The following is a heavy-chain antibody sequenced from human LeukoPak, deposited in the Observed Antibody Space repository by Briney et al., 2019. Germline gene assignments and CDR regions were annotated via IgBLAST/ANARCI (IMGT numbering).Heavy chain of an antibody. CDR3: AKGQWLVREYYFDY. J-gene: IGHJ4*02. CDR2: ISGSGGST. V-gene: IGHV3-23*01. D-gene: IGHD6-19*01. Sequence: QTGGSLRLSCAASGFTFSSYAMSWVRQAPGKGLEWVSAISGSGGSTYYADSVKGRFTISRDNSKNTLYLQMNSLRAEDTAVYYCAKGQWLVREYYFDYWGQGTLVTVSS. CDR1: GFTFSSYA.